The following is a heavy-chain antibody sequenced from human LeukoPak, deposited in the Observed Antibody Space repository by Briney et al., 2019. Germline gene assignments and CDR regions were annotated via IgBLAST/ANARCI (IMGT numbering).Heavy chain of an antibody. J-gene: IGHJ6*02. D-gene: IGHD2-2*01. V-gene: IGHV7-4-1*02. CDR1: GYTFTSYA. CDR3: ARAGYCSSTSHHCVVDYYYYGMDV. CDR2: INTSTGNP. Sequence: GASVKVSCKASGYTFTSYAMNWVRQAPGQGLEWMGWINTSTGNPTYAQGFTGRFVFSLDTSVSTAYLQISSLKAEDTAVYYCARAGYCSSTSHHCVVDYYYYGMDVWGQGTTVTVSS.